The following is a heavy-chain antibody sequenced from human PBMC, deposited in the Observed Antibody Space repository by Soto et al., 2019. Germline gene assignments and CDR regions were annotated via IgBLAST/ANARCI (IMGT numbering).Heavy chain of an antibody. CDR3: ARDRSVTAIDYFDY. CDR1: GGSISSGDYY. J-gene: IGHJ4*02. Sequence: SETLSLTCTVSGGSISSGDYYWSWIRQPPGKGLEWIGYIYYSGSTYYNPSLKSRVTISVDTSKNQFSLKLSSVTAADTAVYYCARDRSVTAIDYFDYWGQGTLVTVSS. CDR2: IYYSGST. V-gene: IGHV4-30-4*01. D-gene: IGHD2-21*02.